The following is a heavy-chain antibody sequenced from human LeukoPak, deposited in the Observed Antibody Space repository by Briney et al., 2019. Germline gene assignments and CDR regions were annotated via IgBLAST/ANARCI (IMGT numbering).Heavy chain of an antibody. V-gene: IGHV1-8*01. CDR1: GYTFTSYD. CDR2: MNPNSGNT. J-gene: IGHJ5*02. D-gene: IGHD3-10*01. CDR3: ARGLIETQGLVIKSVLLWFGELSP. Sequence: ASVKVSCKASGYTFTSYDINWVRQATGQGLEWMGWMNPNSGNTGYAQKFQGRVTMTRNTSISTAYMELSSLREEDTAVYYCARGLIETQGLVIKSVLLWFGELSPWGQGTLVTVSS.